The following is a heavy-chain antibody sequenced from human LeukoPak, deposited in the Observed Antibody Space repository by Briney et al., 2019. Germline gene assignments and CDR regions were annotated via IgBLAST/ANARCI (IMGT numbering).Heavy chain of an antibody. D-gene: IGHD3-10*01. Sequence: PGGSLRLSCAASGFTFSSYEMNWVRQAPGKGLEWVSYISSSGSTIYYADSVKGRFTISRDNAKNSLYLQMNSLRAEDTAVYYCARDVWFGELLERNFDYWGQGTLVTVSS. CDR3: ARDVWFGELLERNFDY. CDR1: GFTFSSYE. CDR2: ISSSGSTI. J-gene: IGHJ4*02. V-gene: IGHV3-48*03.